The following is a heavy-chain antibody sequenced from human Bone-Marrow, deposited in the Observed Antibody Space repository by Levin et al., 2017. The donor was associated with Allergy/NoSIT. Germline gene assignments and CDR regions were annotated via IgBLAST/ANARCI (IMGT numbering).Heavy chain of an antibody. V-gene: IGHV3-30-3*01. CDR3: AREQQWLVGGNWFDP. Sequence: GGSLRLSCAASGFTFSSYAMHWVRQAPGKGLEWVAVISYDGSNKYYADSVKGRFTISRDNSKNTLYLQMNSLRAEDTAVYYCAREQQWLVGGNWFDPWGQGTLVTVSS. CDR2: ISYDGSNK. CDR1: GFTFSSYA. D-gene: IGHD6-19*01. J-gene: IGHJ5*02.